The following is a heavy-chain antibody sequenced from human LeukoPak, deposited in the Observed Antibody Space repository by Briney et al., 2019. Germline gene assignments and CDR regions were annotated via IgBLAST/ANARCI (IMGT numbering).Heavy chain of an antibody. CDR3: AREGYDILTGYLTPDYYGMDV. V-gene: IGHV1-3*01. CDR2: INAGNGNT. Sequence: ASVKVSCTASGYTFTSYAMHWVRQAPGQRLEWMGWINAGNGNTKYSQKFQGRVTITRDTSASTAYMELSSLRSEDTAVYYCAREGYDILTGYLTPDYYGMDVWGQGTTVTVSS. D-gene: IGHD3-9*01. J-gene: IGHJ6*02. CDR1: GYTFTSYA.